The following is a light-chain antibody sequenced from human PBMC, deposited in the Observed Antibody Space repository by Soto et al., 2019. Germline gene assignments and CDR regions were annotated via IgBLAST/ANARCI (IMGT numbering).Light chain of an antibody. CDR1: QSISSW. J-gene: IGKJ1*01. Sequence: DIQMTQSPSILSASVGDRVTITCRASQSISSWLAWYQQKPGKAPNLLIHKASHLESGVPSRFSGSGSGTEFTLTISSLQPGDFATYYCQQYYSFPRTFGQGTKVEIK. V-gene: IGKV1-5*03. CDR2: KAS. CDR3: QQYYSFPRT.